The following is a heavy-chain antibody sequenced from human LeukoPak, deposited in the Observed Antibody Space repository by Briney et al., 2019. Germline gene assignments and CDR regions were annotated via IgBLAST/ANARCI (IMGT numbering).Heavy chain of an antibody. D-gene: IGHD2-2*01. Sequence: PSETLSLTCRVSGGSISSSSHYWGWIRQFPGKGLEWIGSISYSGSTYYNPSLKSRVTMFVDTSQNQFSLKLRSVTAADTAVYYCARICISNSCQADSWGQGTLVTVSS. J-gene: IGHJ4*02. CDR1: GGSISSSSHY. CDR2: ISYSGST. V-gene: IGHV4-39*01. CDR3: ARICISNSCQADS.